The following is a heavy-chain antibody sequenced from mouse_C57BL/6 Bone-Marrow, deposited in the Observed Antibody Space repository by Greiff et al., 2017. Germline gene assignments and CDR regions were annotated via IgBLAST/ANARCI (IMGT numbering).Heavy chain of an antibody. V-gene: IGHV1-64*01. D-gene: IGHD3-2*02. CDR2: IHPNSGST. J-gene: IGHJ2*01. CDR3: ARSRSGNCGTYYFDY. Sequence: QVQLQQPGAELVKPGASVKLSCKASGYTFTSYWMHWVKQRPGQGLEWIGMIHPNSGSTNYNEKFKSKATLTVDKSSSTAYMQLSSLTSEDSAVYYGARSRSGNCGTYYFDYWGQGTTLTVSS. CDR1: GYTFTSYW.